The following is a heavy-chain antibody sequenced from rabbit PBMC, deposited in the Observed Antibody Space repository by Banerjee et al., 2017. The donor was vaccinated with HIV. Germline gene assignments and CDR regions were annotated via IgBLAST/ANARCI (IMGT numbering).Heavy chain of an antibody. Sequence: QEQLEESGGGLVKPEGSLTLTCKASGFSFSNKYVMCWVRQAPGKGLEWIACNLDGSSGITYYASWAKGRFTISKISSTTVTLQMTSLTAADTATYFCARDLAGVTGWNFGLWGQGTLVTVS. CDR3: ARDLAGVTGWNFGL. J-gene: IGHJ3*01. D-gene: IGHD4-1*01. CDR1: GFSFSNKYV. V-gene: IGHV1S45*01. CDR2: NLDGSSGIT.